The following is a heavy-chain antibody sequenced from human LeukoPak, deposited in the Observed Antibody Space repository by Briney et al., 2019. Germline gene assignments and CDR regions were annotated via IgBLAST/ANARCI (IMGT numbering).Heavy chain of an antibody. CDR3: ARGLEYQLQNWFDP. V-gene: IGHV1-69*05. CDR2: INPIFGTA. Sequence: ASVKVSCKASGGTFSSYAISWVRQAPGQGLEWMGVINPIFGTANYAQKFQGRVTITTDESTSTAYMELSSLRSEDTAVYYCARGLEYQLQNWFDPWGQGTLVTVSS. D-gene: IGHD2-2*01. J-gene: IGHJ5*02. CDR1: GGTFSSYA.